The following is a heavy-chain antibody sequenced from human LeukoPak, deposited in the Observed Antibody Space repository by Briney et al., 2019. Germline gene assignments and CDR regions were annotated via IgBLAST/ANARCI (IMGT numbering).Heavy chain of an antibody. CDR3: AKLGYCGGDCHLGAFDI. D-gene: IGHD2-21*02. Sequence: PGGSLRLSCVVSGFNFSNYWMNWVRQAPGKGLEWVSAISGSGGSTYYADSVKGRFTISRDNSKNTLYLQMNSLRAEDTAVYYCAKLGYCGGDCHLGAFDIWGQGTMVTVSS. CDR2: ISGSGGST. J-gene: IGHJ3*02. V-gene: IGHV3-23*01. CDR1: GFNFSNYW.